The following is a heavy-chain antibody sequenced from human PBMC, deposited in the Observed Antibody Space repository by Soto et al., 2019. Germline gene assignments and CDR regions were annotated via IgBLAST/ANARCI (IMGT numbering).Heavy chain of an antibody. CDR1: GGSFSGYY. CDR3: ARLRTPPSYIVGATTIDY. D-gene: IGHD1-26*01. J-gene: IGHJ4*02. Sequence: LSLTCAVYGGSFSGYYWSWIRQPPGKGLEWIGEINHSGSTNYNPSLKSRVTISVDTSKNQFSLKLSSVTAADTAVYYCARLRTPPSYIVGATTIDYWGQGTLVTVSS. V-gene: IGHV4-34*01. CDR2: INHSGST.